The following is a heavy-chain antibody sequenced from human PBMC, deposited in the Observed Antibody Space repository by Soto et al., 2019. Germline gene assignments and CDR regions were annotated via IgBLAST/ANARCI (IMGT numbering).Heavy chain of an antibody. J-gene: IGHJ3*02. CDR1: GYTFTSYA. Sequence: ASVKVSCKASGYTFTSYAMHWVRQAPGQRLEWMGWINAGNGNTKYSQKFQGRVTITRDTSASTAYMELSSLRSEDTAVYYCGIISLDGAFDIWGQGTMVTVSS. V-gene: IGHV1-3*01. D-gene: IGHD1-1*01. CDR2: INAGNGNT. CDR3: GIISLDGAFDI.